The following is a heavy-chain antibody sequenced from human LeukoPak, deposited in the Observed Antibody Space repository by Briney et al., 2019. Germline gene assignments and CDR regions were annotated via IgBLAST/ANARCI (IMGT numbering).Heavy chain of an antibody. D-gene: IGHD3-22*01. J-gene: IGHJ6*02. V-gene: IGHV4-34*01. Sequence: SETLSLTCAVYGGSFSGYYWSWIRQPPGKGLEWIGKINHSGSTNYNPSLKSRVTISVDTSKNQFSLKLSSVTAADTAVNYCARGRRITMIVVGNYYYYGMDVWGQGTTVTVSS. CDR1: GGSFSGYY. CDR3: ARGRRITMIVVGNYYYYGMDV. CDR2: INHSGST.